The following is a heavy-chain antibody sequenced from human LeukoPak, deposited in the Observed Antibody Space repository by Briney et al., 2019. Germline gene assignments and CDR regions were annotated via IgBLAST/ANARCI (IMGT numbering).Heavy chain of an antibody. V-gene: IGHV1-18*01. J-gene: IGHJ5*02. CDR3: ARYSAQLVLFDP. CDR2: ISAYNGNT. CDR1: GYTFTSYG. Sequence: ASVKVSCKASGYTFTSYGISWVRQAPGQGLEWMGWISAYNGNTNYAQKLQGRVTMTTDTSTSTAYMELRSLRSDDTAVYYCARYSAQLVLFDPWGQGALVTVSS. D-gene: IGHD6-13*01.